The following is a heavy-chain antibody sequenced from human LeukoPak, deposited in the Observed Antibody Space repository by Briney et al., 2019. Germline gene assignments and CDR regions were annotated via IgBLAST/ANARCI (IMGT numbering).Heavy chain of an antibody. J-gene: IGHJ4*02. D-gene: IGHD7-27*01. CDR2: VNPTGSST. Sequence: ASVKVSCKASGYTFSSYYMHWVRQAPGQGLEWMGIVNPTGSSTGYAQKFQGRVSMTTDTSTSTVYMQLSSLRSEDTAVYYCARDENWGFDYWGQGTLVTVSS. CDR3: ARDENWGFDY. V-gene: IGHV1-46*01. CDR1: GYTFSSYY.